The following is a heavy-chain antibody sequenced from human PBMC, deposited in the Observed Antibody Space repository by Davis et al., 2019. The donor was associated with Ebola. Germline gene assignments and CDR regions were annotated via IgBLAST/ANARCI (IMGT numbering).Heavy chain of an antibody. V-gene: IGHV4-39*07. D-gene: IGHD3-3*01. CDR3: ARIKYDFWSQRGYFDY. J-gene: IGHJ4*02. CDR1: GDSITSNTYF. CDR2: IHYSGST. Sequence: PSETLPLTCSVSGDSITSNTYFWGWIRQPPGEGLEWIASIHYSGSTHYNPSLKSRVTISVDNEFSLRLTSMTAADTAIYYCARIKYDFWSQRGYFDYWGQGTLVTVSS.